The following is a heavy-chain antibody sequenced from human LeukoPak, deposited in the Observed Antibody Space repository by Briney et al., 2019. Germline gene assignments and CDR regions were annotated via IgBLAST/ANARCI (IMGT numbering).Heavy chain of an antibody. D-gene: IGHD2-21*02. V-gene: IGHV3-66*01. J-gene: IGHJ3*02. CDR2: IYSGGST. Sequence: GGSLRLSCAASGFTVSSNYMSWVRRAPGKGLEWVSVIYSGGSTYYVDSVKGRFTISRDNSKNTLYLQMNSLRAEDTAVYYCARDQGYCGGDCYSADPDAFDIWGQGTMVTVSS. CDR3: ARDQGYCGGDCYSADPDAFDI. CDR1: GFTVSSNY.